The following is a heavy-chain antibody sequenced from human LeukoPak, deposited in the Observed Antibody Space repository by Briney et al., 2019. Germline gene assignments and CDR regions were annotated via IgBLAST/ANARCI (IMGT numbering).Heavy chain of an antibody. CDR1: VGSISRYY. CDR3: ARAVLNWCDP. J-gene: IGHJ5*02. V-gene: IGHV4-59*01. Sequence: SETLSLTCTLSVGSISRYYSSWIRQPPRKGLGWIGYIYYCGSTKYNPSPQSRVTISVDTSKNQSSLTLNSVTSADTAASFCARAVLNWCDPGGGGTLVTVSS. CDR2: IYYCGST. D-gene: IGHD6-6*01.